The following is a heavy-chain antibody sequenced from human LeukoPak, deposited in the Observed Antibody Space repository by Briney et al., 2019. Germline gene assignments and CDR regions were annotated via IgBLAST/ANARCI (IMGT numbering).Heavy chain of an antibody. V-gene: IGHV1-69*01. CDR2: IIPIFGTA. Sequence: GASVKVSCKASGGTFSSYAISWVRQAPGQGLERMGGIIPIFGTANYAQKFQGRVTITADESTSTAYMELSSLRSEDTAVYYCARENAYYDILTGSPHAYYGMDVWGKGTTVTVSS. CDR3: ARENAYYDILTGSPHAYYGMDV. J-gene: IGHJ6*04. CDR1: GGTFSSYA. D-gene: IGHD3-9*01.